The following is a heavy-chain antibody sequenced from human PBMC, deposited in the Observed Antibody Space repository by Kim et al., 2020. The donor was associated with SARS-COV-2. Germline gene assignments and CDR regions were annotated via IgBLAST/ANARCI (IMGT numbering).Heavy chain of an antibody. Sequence: GGSLRLSCAAAGFVFSDFTIHWVRQTSERGLEWIGRSSRKSNNYATIYSASVEGRFTISRDDSRSTAYLQMNSLKTDDAAMYYCTRAARDSGIDPRLFFDQCGQRTLVTVSS. CDR2: SSRKSNNYAT. CDR1: GFVFSDFT. V-gene: IGHV3-73*01. D-gene: IGHD6-19*01. CDR3: TRAARDSGIDPRLFFDQ. J-gene: IGHJ4*02.